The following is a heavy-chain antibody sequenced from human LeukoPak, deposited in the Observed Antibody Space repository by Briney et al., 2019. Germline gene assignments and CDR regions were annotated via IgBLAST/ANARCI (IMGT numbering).Heavy chain of an antibody. J-gene: IGHJ4*02. V-gene: IGHV4-59*08. CDR3: ARLGIGVVPSAMLGDYYFDY. D-gene: IGHD2-2*01. CDR2: IYFNGST. Sequence: KPSETLSLTCTVSGGSISSYYWDWVRQPPRKGLELVGFIYFNGSTKYNPSLKSRVTISVDTSKSQFSLKLTSVTAADTAVYYCARLGIGVVPSAMLGDYYFDYWGQGTLVTVSS. CDR1: GGSISSYY.